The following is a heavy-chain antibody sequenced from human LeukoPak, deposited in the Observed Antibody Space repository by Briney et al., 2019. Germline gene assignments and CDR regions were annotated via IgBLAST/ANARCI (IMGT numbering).Heavy chain of an antibody. J-gene: IGHJ6*02. CDR3: ASRHSSSWYWDYYYGMDV. Sequence: ASVKVSCKASGYTFTSYDINWVRQATGQGLEWMGWMNPNSGNTGYAQKFQGRVTMIRNTSISTAYMELSSLRSEDTAVYYCASRHSSSWYWDYYYGMDVWGQRTTVTVSS. V-gene: IGHV1-8*01. D-gene: IGHD6-13*01. CDR1: GYTFTSYD. CDR2: MNPNSGNT.